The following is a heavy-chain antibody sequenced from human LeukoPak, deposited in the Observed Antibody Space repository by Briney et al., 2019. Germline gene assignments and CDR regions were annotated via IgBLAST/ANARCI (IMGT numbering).Heavy chain of an antibody. CDR2: ISYDGSNK. CDR3: AKDRAPGYCSGGSCQHYFDY. D-gene: IGHD2-15*01. CDR1: RFTFSSYA. J-gene: IGHJ4*02. Sequence: GGSLRLSCAASRFTFSSYAMHWVRQAPGKGLERVAVISYDGSNKYYADSVKGRFTISRDNSKNTLYLQMNSLRAEDTAVYYCAKDRAPGYCSGGSCQHYFDYWGQGTLVTVSS. V-gene: IGHV3-30*18.